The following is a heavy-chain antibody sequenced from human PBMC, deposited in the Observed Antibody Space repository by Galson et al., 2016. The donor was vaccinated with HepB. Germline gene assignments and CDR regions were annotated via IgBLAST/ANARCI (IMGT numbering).Heavy chain of an antibody. CDR3: ARVYYTDEGINV. V-gene: IGHV3-7*01. CDR2: XXPXXXDK. CDR1: GFTFNDYW. Sequence: SLRLSCAASGFTFNDYWMTWVRQAPGKGXXXVAXXXPXXXDKRXXVSENGRXPISRDXXNNSVXXKMSSLSAEDTALYYCARVYYTDEGINVWVQGTTVTVSS. J-gene: IGHJ6*02. D-gene: IGHD3-22*01.